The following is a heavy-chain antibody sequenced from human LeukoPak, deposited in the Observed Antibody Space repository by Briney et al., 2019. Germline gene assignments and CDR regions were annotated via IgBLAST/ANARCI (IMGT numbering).Heavy chain of an antibody. Sequence: PGRSLRLSCAASGFTFSSYAMHWVRQAPGKGLEWVAVISYDGSNKCYADSVKGRFTISRDNSKNTLYLQMNSLRAEDTAVYYCAKDSGCSSTSCYLPGKFDPWGQGTLVTVSS. CDR3: AKDSGCSSTSCYLPGKFDP. D-gene: IGHD2-2*01. CDR1: GFTFSSYA. J-gene: IGHJ5*02. V-gene: IGHV3-30-3*01. CDR2: ISYDGSNK.